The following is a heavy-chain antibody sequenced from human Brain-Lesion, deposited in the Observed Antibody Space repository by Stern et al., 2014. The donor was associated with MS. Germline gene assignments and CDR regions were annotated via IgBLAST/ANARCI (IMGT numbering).Heavy chain of an antibody. J-gene: IGHJ6*02. V-gene: IGHV1-24*01. CDR1: GYTLTEFS. CDR2: FDPADGDT. Sequence: QVQLVESGAEVKKPGASVKVSCKVSGYTLTEFSIHWVRQAPGKGLAWIGGFDPADGDTSDGQKFQGGVTMTEETSTDTAYMELSSLRSEDTAVYYCATDRDDFRSGYSAPTKGYGLDVWGQGTTVTVTS. CDR3: ATDRDDFRSGYSAPTKGYGLDV. D-gene: IGHD3-3*01.